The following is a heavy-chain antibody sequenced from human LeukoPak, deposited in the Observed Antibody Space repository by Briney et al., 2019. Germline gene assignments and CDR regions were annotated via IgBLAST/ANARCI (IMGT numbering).Heavy chain of an antibody. Sequence: GRSLRLSCAASGFTFSSYAMHWVRQAPGKGLEWVAVISYDGSNKYYADSVKGRFTISRDNSKNTLYLQMNSLRAEDTAVYYCARGYGSSGYYYYWGQGTLVTVSS. J-gene: IGHJ4*02. V-gene: IGHV3-30*04. CDR2: ISYDGSNK. CDR1: GFTFSSYA. D-gene: IGHD3-22*01. CDR3: ARGYGSSGYYYY.